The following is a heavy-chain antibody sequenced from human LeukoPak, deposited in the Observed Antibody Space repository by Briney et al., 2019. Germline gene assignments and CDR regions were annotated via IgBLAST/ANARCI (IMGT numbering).Heavy chain of an antibody. CDR2: INPSGGST. J-gene: IGHJ4*02. CDR3: ARDRSSGSYYRTAIDY. V-gene: IGHV1-46*01. Sequence: ASVKVSCKASGYTFTSYYMHWVRQAPGQGLEWMGIINPSGGSTSYAQKLQGRVTMTTDTSTSTAYMELRSLRSDDTAVYYCARDRSSGSYYRTAIDYWGQGTLVTVSS. D-gene: IGHD1-26*01. CDR1: GYTFTSYY.